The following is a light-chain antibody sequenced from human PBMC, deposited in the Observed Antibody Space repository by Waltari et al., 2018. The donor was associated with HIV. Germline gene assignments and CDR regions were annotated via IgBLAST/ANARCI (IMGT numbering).Light chain of an antibody. V-gene: IGLV1-40*01. CDR1: NSNIGAGYD. J-gene: IGLJ3*02. CDR3: QSYDNNLSGLWV. CDR2: GDS. Sequence: SVLTQPPSVSGAPGQWVTISCTGNNSNIGAGYDVHWYRQFPGSAPELVVYGDSIRPSGVPDRFSGSKSGVSASLDSSGLQTEDEADYYCQSYDNNLSGLWVFGGGTKLTVL.